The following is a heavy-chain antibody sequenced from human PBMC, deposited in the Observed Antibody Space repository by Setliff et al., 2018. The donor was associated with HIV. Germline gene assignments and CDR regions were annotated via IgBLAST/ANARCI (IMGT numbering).Heavy chain of an antibody. Sequence: SETLSLTCTVSGGSISNYYWNWIRQPPGKGLEWIGYIYYTGSTNYDPSLKSRATISLDTSKDQFSLKLSSVTAADTAIYYCARGDNYYYTSGTFHNGLDCFDFWGQGTMVTVSS. V-gene: IGHV4-59*01. CDR3: ARGDNYYYTSGTFHNGLDCFDF. CDR2: IYYTGST. D-gene: IGHD3-10*01. CDR1: GGSISNYY. J-gene: IGHJ3*01.